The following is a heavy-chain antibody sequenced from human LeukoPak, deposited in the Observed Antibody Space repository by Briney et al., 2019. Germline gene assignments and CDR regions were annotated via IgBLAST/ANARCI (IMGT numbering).Heavy chain of an antibody. J-gene: IGHJ3*01. CDR3: ARQVATKGEWAFDV. CDR2: IRHDGHT. V-gene: IGHV4-38-2*02. Sequence: SETLSLTCTVSGFFSTAYYWGWIRQPPGKGLEWIASIRHDGHTCYNPSLRSQVTISVDMSRNQFSLKLNSLTAADTAAYYCARQVATKGEWAFDVWGQGTMVTVSS. D-gene: IGHD5-12*01. CDR1: GFFSTAYY.